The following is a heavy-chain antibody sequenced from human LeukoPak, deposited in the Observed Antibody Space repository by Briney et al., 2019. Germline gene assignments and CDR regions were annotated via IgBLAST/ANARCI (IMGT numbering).Heavy chain of an antibody. Sequence: PGGSLRLSCAASGFTFSNYNMNWVRQAPGKGLEWVSYITSSSSIMYYADSVKGRFTISRDNAKNSPYLQMNSLRAEDTAVYYCASRGGPFDYWGQGTLVTVSS. CDR1: GFTFSNYN. CDR3: ASRGGPFDY. D-gene: IGHD3-16*01. CDR2: ITSSSSIM. J-gene: IGHJ4*02. V-gene: IGHV3-48*04.